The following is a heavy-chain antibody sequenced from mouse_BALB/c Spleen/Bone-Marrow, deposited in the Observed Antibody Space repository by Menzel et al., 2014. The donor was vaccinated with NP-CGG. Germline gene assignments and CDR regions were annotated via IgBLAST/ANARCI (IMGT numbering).Heavy chain of an antibody. Sequence: VQLQQSGPELVKPEASVKMSCKASGYTFTRYVIHWVRQKPGQGLEWIGYINPYNDGIKYNEKFKGKATLTSDKSSSTAYMELSSLTSEDSAVYYCASGTPATSYYALDYWGQGTSVTVSS. CDR3: ASGTPATSYYALDY. CDR2: INPYNDGI. J-gene: IGHJ4*01. CDR1: GYTFTRYV. V-gene: IGHV1-14*01. D-gene: IGHD1-2*01.